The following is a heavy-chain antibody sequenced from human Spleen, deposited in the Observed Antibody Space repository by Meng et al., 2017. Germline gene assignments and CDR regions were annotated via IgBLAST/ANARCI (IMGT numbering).Heavy chain of an antibody. J-gene: IGHJ4*02. CDR3: AKNVYSWAQDY. Sequence: EVQLLESGGGLVKPGGSLRLSCVASGFTFTNAWMNWVRQAPGKGLEWVSAISGSGGSTYYADSVKGRFTISRDSSKTTLYLQMNSLRADDTAVYYCAKNVYSWAQDYWGQGTLVTVSS. D-gene: IGHD3-16*01. V-gene: IGHV3-23*01. CDR2: ISGSGGST. CDR1: GFTFTNAW.